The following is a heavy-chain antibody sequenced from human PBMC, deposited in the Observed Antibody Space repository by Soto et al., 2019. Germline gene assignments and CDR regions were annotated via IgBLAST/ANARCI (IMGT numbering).Heavy chain of an antibody. CDR1: GGSVSSSSYY. CDR3: ARDHFGTTVDPRRGYGMDV. CDR2: VYYSGST. V-gene: IGHV4-39*07. Sequence: PSETLSLTCTVSGGSVSSSSYYWGWVRQPPGKGLEWIGSVYYSGSTYYNPSLESRVTISVDKSKNQFSLKLSSVTAADTAVYYCARDHFGTTVDPRRGYGMDVWGQGTTVTVSS. J-gene: IGHJ6*02. D-gene: IGHD4-17*01.